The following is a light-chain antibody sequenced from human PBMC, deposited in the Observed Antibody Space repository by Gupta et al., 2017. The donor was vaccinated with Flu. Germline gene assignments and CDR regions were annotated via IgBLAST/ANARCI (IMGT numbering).Light chain of an antibody. CDR1: SSEVGGKKY. V-gene: IGLV2-8*01. CDR3: SSYAGDNKWV. Sequence: VTISSTGTSSEVGGKKYVSRYQQNTGEAPTLVIFEVRTRPPGVPDRFSGCKSGNTTSLTVPGRQAEDEAEYYCSSYAGDNKWVFGGGTKLTVL. CDR2: EVR. J-gene: IGLJ3*02.